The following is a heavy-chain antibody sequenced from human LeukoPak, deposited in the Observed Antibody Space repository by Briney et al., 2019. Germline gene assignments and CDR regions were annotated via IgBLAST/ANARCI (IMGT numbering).Heavy chain of an antibody. V-gene: IGHV1-69*01. CDR3: ASGSSGWYELYYYYYYMDV. CDR1: GGTFSSYA. Sequence: SVKVSCKASGGTFSSYAISWVRQAPGQGLEWMGGIIPIFGTANYAQKFQGRVTITADESTSTAYMELSSLRSEDTAVYYCASGSSGWYELYYYYYYMDVWGKGTTVTASS. D-gene: IGHD6-19*01. CDR2: IIPIFGTA. J-gene: IGHJ6*03.